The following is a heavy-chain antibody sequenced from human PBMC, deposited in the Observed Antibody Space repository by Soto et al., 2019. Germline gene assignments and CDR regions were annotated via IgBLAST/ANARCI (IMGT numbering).Heavy chain of an antibody. CDR1: GFTFSSYG. CDR3: AKSLLDGIVLVPAPYYSYGMDV. V-gene: IGHV3-30*18. D-gene: IGHD2-2*01. CDR2: ISYDGSNK. J-gene: IGHJ6*02. Sequence: QVQLVESGGGVVQPGRSLRLSCAASGFTFSSYGMHWVRQAPGKGLEWVAVISYDGSNKYYADSVKGRFTISRDNSKNTRYLQMSSLRAEDTAVYYCAKSLLDGIVLVPAPYYSYGMDVWGQGTTVTVSS.